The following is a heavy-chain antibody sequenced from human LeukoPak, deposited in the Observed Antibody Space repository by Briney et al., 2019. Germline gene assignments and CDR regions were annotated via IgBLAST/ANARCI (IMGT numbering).Heavy chain of an antibody. V-gene: IGHV4-34*01. J-gene: IGHJ5*02. D-gene: IGHD6-13*01. CDR2: INHSGST. CDR3: ARRYSSSWYHNNWFDP. Sequence: SETLSLTCAVYGGSFSGYYWSWIRQPPGKGLEWIGEINHSGSTNYNPSLKSRVTISVDTSKDQFSLKLSSVTAADTAVYYCARRYSSSWYHNNWFDPWGQGTLVTVSS. CDR1: GGSFSGYY.